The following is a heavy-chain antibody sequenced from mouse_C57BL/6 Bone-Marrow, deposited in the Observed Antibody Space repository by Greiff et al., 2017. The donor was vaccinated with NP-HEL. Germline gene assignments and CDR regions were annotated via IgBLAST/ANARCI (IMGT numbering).Heavy chain of an antibody. Sequence: QVQLKQSGAELVRPGTSVKVSCKASGYAFTNYLIEWVKQRPGQGLEWIGVINPGSGGTNYNEKFKGKATLTADKSSSTAYMQLSSLTSEDSAVYFCARWGGLHLGYWGQGTTLTVSS. J-gene: IGHJ2*01. CDR1: GYAFTNYL. CDR3: ARWGGLHLGY. CDR2: INPGSGGT. V-gene: IGHV1-54*01. D-gene: IGHD2-4*01.